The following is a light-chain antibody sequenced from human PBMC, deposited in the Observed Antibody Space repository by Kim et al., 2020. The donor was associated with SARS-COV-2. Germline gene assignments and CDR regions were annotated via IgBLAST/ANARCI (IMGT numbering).Light chain of an antibody. V-gene: IGLV3-1*01. Sequence: SYELTQSPSESVSPGQTASITCSGDNLGNKYISWYQKKSGQSPVVVIFQDDKRPSGIPERFSGSTSDNTATLTISGTQAMDEADYYCQAWDSGAVVFGGGTQLTVL. J-gene: IGLJ3*02. CDR3: QAWDSGAVV. CDR1: NLGNKY. CDR2: QDD.